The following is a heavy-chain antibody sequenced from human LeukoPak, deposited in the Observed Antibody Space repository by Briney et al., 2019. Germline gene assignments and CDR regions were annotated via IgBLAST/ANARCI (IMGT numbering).Heavy chain of an antibody. D-gene: IGHD4-11*01. CDR2: IYYSGST. Sequence: PSETLSLTCTVSGGSISSYYWSWLRQPPGKGLEWIGYIYYSGSTNYNPALKSRVTISVDTSKNQFSLKLSSVTAADTAVYYCARAYSNRLLEPSPYYYYYYMDVWGKGTTVTVSS. V-gene: IGHV4-59*08. J-gene: IGHJ6*03. CDR1: GGSISSYY. CDR3: ARAYSNRLLEPSPYYYYYYMDV.